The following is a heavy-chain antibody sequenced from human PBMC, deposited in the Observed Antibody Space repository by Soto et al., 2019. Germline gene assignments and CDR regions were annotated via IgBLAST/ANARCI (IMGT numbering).Heavy chain of an antibody. D-gene: IGHD3-16*01. Sequence: GGSLRLSCAASGFTFSSYSMNWVRQAPGKGLEWVSYISSSSSTIYYADSVKGRFTISRDNAKNSLYLQMNSLRHEDSALYFCAKDIRYPAPPYYYYYGMDVWGQGTTVTVSS. CDR3: AKDIRYPAPPYYYYYGMDV. CDR1: GFTFSSYS. V-gene: IGHV3-48*02. J-gene: IGHJ6*02. CDR2: ISSSSSTI.